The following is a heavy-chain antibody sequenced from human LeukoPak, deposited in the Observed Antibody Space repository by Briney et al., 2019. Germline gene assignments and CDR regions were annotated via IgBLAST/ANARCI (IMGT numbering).Heavy chain of an antibody. J-gene: IGHJ4*02. CDR1: GGSISGYY. Sequence: SETLSLTCTVSGGSISGYYWTWIRQRPGKGLEWIGEITHSGSTNYNPSLRSRVTISVDTSKKQFSLKLSSVTAADTAVYYCARAMPYDSSGYKPRAFDYWGQGTLVTVSS. CDR2: ITHSGST. D-gene: IGHD3-22*01. CDR3: ARAMPYDSSGYKPRAFDY. V-gene: IGHV4-34*01.